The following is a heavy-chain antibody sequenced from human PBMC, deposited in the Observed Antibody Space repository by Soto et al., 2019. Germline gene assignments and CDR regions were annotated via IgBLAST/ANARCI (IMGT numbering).Heavy chain of an antibody. Sequence: QVQLVESGGGVVQPGRSLRLSCAASGFTFSSYGMHWVRQAPGKGREWVAVIWYDGSNKFYADSVKGRFTISRDNSKNTLYLQMNRLRAEDTAVYYCARDGGDYDFWNGYYFDYWGQGTLVNVSS. V-gene: IGHV3-33*01. CDR1: GFTFSSYG. D-gene: IGHD3-3*01. CDR3: ARDGGDYDFWNGYYFDY. CDR2: IWYDGSNK. J-gene: IGHJ4*02.